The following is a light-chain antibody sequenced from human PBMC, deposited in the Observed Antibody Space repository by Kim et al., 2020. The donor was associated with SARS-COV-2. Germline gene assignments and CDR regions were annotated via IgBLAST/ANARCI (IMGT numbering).Light chain of an antibody. CDR1: SGHSSYA. CDR3: QSWGTGIRV. Sequence: QPVLTQSPSASASLGASVKLTCTLSSGHSSYAIAWHQQQPEKRPRYLMKVNSDDSHSKGHGIADRSAGTSTGAERYLTIASLQADDDDDYDCQSWGTGIRVFGGGTQLTVL. CDR2: VNSDDSH. J-gene: IGLJ3*02. V-gene: IGLV4-69*01.